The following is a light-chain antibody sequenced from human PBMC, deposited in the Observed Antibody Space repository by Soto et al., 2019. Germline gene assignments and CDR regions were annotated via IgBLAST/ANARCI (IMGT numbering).Light chain of an antibody. CDR3: QQSNSSPPT. V-gene: IGKV1-39*01. J-gene: IGKJ4*01. CDR2: AAS. CDR1: QSISSY. Sequence: DIQMTQSPSSLSASVGDRVTITRRASQSISSYLNWYQHKTGQPPNLLIYAASTLQAGVPSRFRGSGSGTDFTLPISSLQPEDFSTYFCQQSNSSPPTFGGGTKVDIK.